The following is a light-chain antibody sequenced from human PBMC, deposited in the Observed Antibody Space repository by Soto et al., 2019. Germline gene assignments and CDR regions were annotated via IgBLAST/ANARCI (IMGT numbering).Light chain of an antibody. J-gene: IGLJ1*01. V-gene: IGLV2-14*03. Sequence: SVLTQPASVSGSPGQSITISCTGTSSDVGGFNSVSWYQLRPGTAPKLILYDVVDRPSGVSYRFSGSKSGNTASLTISGLQAADEADYFWSSYTSTMTKVFGSGTKVTVL. CDR1: SSDVGGFNS. CDR2: DVV. CDR3: SSYTSTMTKV.